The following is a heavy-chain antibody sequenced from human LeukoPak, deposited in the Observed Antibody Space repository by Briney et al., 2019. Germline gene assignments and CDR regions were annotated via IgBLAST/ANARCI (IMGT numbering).Heavy chain of an antibody. CDR2: INPDSGGA. D-gene: IGHD3-3*01. V-gene: IGHV1-2*02. J-gene: IGHJ4*02. Sequence: GASVKVSCKASGYTFTDHHMHWVRQAPGQGLEWMGWINPDSGGADYAQKFQGRVTMTRDTSTNTAYMELTRLRSDDTAVYYCTLFNHWGRGTLVTVSS. CDR1: GYTFTDHH. CDR3: TLFNH.